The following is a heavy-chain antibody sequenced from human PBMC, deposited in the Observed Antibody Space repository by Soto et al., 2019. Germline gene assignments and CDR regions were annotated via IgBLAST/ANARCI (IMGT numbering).Heavy chain of an antibody. Sequence: GGSLRLSCAASGFTFSSYGMHWVRQAPGKGLEWVAVISYDGSNKYYADSVKGRFTISRDNSKNTLYLQMNSLRAEDTAVYYCAKAAVDPNLGYYYGMDVWGQGTTVTVSS. CDR3: AKAAVDPNLGYYYGMDV. CDR1: GFTFSSYG. J-gene: IGHJ6*02. CDR2: ISYDGSNK. V-gene: IGHV3-30*18. D-gene: IGHD5-12*01.